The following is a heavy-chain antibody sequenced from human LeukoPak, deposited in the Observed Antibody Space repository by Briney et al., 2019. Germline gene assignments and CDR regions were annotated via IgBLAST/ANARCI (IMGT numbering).Heavy chain of an antibody. CDR1: GGSISSGGYY. CDR3: ASSNAGELTPGAFDI. J-gene: IGHJ3*02. V-gene: IGHV4-31*03. CDR2: IYYSGST. Sequence: SETLSLTCSVSGGSISSGGYYWSWIRQHPGKGLEWIGYIYYSGSTYYNPSLKSRVTISVDTSKNQFSLKLSSVTAADTAVYYCASSNAGELTPGAFDIWGQGTMVTVSS. D-gene: IGHD1-26*01.